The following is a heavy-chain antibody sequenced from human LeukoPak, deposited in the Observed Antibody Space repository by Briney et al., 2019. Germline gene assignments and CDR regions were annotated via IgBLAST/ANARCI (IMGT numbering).Heavy chain of an antibody. J-gene: IGHJ5*02. CDR1: GYSISSGYY. V-gene: IGHV4-38-2*02. CDR2: IYHSGST. CDR3: ARDGVNCSGGSCYSGWFDP. Sequence: SETLSLTCAVSGYSISSGYYWGWIRQPPGKGLEWIGSIYHSGSTYYNPSLKGRVTISVDTSKNQFSLKLSSVTAADTAVYYCARDGVNCSGGSCYSGWFDPWGQGTLVTVSS. D-gene: IGHD2-15*01.